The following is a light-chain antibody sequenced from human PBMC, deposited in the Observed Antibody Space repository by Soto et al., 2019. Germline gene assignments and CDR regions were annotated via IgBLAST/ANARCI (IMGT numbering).Light chain of an antibody. V-gene: IGLV4-69*01. J-gene: IGLJ2*01. CDR2: LNSDGSH. Sequence: QPVLTQSPSASASLGASVKLTCTLSSGHSSYAIAWHQQQPEKGPRYLMKLNSDGSHSKGDGIPDRFSGSSSGAERYLTIPSLQSEDEADYYFQTWGTGIRVFGGGTKLTVL. CDR3: QTWGTGIRV. CDR1: SGHSSYA.